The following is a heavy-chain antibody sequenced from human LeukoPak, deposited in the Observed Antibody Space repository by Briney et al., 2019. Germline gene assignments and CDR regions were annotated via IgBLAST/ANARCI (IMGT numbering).Heavy chain of an antibody. J-gene: IGHJ4*02. D-gene: IGHD3-22*01. CDR2: IYTGGST. V-gene: IGHV4-61*02. CDR1: GGSISSDHYY. CDR3: ARDSFDGSGYRPIDF. Sequence: SETLSLTCTVSGGSISSDHYYWNWIRQPAGKGLEWIGRIYTGGSTNYNPSLKSRVTISIDTSKKQFSLKLSSVTAADTAVYYCARDSFDGSGYRPIDFWGQGTLVTVSS.